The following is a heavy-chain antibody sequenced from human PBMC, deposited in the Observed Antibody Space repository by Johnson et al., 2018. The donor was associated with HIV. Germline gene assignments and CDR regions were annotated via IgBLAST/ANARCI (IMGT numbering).Heavy chain of an antibody. CDR2: ISYDGSNK. D-gene: IGHD6-13*01. J-gene: IGHJ3*02. Sequence: QVQLVESGGGVVRPGGSLRLSCAASGFTFDDYGMTWVRQAPGKGLEWVAAISYDGSNKYYADSVRGRFTISRDNSKNTLYLQMNSLRAEDTAVYYCAREIIAAADDIWGQGTMVTVSS. CDR1: GFTFDDYG. V-gene: IGHV3-30*03. CDR3: AREIIAAADDI.